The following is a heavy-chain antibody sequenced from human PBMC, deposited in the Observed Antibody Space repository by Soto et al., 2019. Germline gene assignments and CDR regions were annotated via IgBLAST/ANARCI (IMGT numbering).Heavy chain of an antibody. CDR1: GGSISSGGYY. CDR2: IYYSGST. Sequence: PSETLSLTCTVSGGSISSGGYYWSWIRQHPGKGLEWIGYIYYSGSTYYNPSLKSRVTISVDTSKNQFSLKLSSVTAADTAVYYCAREVPMTTLYNWFDPWGQGTLVTVSS. D-gene: IGHD4-17*01. CDR3: AREVPMTTLYNWFDP. V-gene: IGHV4-31*03. J-gene: IGHJ5*02.